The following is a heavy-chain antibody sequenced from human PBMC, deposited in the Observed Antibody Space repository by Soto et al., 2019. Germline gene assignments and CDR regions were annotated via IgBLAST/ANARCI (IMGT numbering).Heavy chain of an antibody. CDR1: GGSISSYY. D-gene: IGHD3-3*01. CDR2: IYNTGST. Sequence: SETLSLTCTVSGGSISSYYWSWIRQPPGKGLEWIGYIYNTGSTNYNPSLKSRVAMSVDTSKNQFSLKLSSVTAADTAVYYCARVVGVVNRAKCYYGMDVWGQGTTVTVSS. CDR3: ARVVGVVNRAKCYYGMDV. J-gene: IGHJ6*02. V-gene: IGHV4-59*01.